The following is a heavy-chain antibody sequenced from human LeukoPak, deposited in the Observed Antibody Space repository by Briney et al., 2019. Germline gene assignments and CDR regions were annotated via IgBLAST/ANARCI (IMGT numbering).Heavy chain of an antibody. CDR2: ISYDGSNK. CDR3: AKAGGEWFFLHQPFDY. D-gene: IGHD3-3*01. Sequence: PGGSLRLSCAASGFTFSSYGIHWVRQAPGKGLEWVAVISYDGSNKYYADSVKGRFTISRDNSRNTLYLQMNSLRTDDTAVYYCAKAGGEWFFLHQPFDYWGQGSLVTVSS. V-gene: IGHV3-30*18. J-gene: IGHJ4*02. CDR1: GFTFSSYG.